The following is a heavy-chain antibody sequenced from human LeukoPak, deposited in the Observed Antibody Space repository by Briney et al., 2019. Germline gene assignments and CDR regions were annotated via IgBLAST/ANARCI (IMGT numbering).Heavy chain of an antibody. D-gene: IGHD3-9*01. J-gene: IGHJ4*02. CDR1: GGSLSSYY. CDR3: ARGDFDWLLFPY. Sequence: SETLSLTCTVCGGSLSSYYWSWIRQPPGKGLEWIGYIYYSGSTNYNPSLKSRVTISVDTSKNQFSLKPSSVAPADTAVYYCARGDFDWLLFPYWPQGNLVTVSS. CDR2: IYYSGST. V-gene: IGHV4-59*01.